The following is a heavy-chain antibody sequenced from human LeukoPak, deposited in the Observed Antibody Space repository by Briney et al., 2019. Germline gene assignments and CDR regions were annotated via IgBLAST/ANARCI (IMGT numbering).Heavy chain of an antibody. V-gene: IGHV3-13*04. CDR1: GFTFSRYD. J-gene: IGHJ2*01. Sequence: PGGSLRLSCAASGFTFSRYDVHWVRQVTGKGLEWVSAIDTTGGTYYPGSVKGRFTISRENSKNSLYLQMNSVRAGDTAVYYCERGGANYSDISAYGYFDLWGRGTLVTVCS. CDR3: ERGGANYSDISAYGYFDL. CDR2: IDTTGGT. D-gene: IGHD3-22*01.